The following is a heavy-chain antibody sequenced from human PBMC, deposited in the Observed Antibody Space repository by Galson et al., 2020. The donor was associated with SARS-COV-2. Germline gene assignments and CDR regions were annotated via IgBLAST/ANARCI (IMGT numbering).Heavy chain of an antibody. CDR1: GFTFSLYG. D-gene: IGHD1-26*01. Sequence: GGSLRLSCTVSGFTFSLYGLTWVRQAPGKGLEWVSSISTSSHYIYYADSVEGRFTISRDNDKNSLYLQMNSLRAEDSAVYYCARDASWAMFGVDVWGQGTTVTVSS. J-gene: IGHJ6*02. V-gene: IGHV3-21*01. CDR3: ARDASWAMFGVDV. CDR2: ISTSSHYI.